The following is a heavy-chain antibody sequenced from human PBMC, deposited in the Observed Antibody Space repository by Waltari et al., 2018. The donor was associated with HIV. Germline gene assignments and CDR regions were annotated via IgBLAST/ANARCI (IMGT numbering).Heavy chain of an antibody. D-gene: IGHD5-12*01. CDR2: CNPIFGTA. CDR3: ARLPEEVATISGPDDAFDI. V-gene: IGHV1-69*01. CDR1: GGTFSSYA. J-gene: IGHJ3*02. Sequence: QVQLVQSGAEVKKPGSSVKVSCKASGGTFSSYAISWVRQAPGQGLGWMGGCNPIFGTANDEQKVQGRVRMTADESTGTAYMELSSLRSEDTAGYYCARLPEEVATISGPDDAFDIWGQGTMVTVSS.